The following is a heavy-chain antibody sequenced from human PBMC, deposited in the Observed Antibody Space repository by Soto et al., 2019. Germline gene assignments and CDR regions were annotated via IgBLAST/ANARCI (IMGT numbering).Heavy chain of an antibody. CDR3: ASPRSTVTTPTEFDY. V-gene: IGHV4-39*01. CDR1: GGSISSSSYY. D-gene: IGHD4-17*01. Sequence: SETLSLTCTVSGGSISSSSYYWGWIRQPPGKGLEWIGSIYYSGSTYYNPSLKSRVTISVDTSKNQFSLKLSSVTAADTAVYYCASPRSTVTTPTEFDYWGQGTLVTVSS. J-gene: IGHJ4*02. CDR2: IYYSGST.